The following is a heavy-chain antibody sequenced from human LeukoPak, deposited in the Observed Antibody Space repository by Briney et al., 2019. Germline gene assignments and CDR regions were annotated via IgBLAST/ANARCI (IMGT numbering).Heavy chain of an antibody. CDR3: AKGVSYDFWSGYYGLDN. CDR2: ISGSGGST. Sequence: GGSLRLSCAASGFPFSSYAMSWVRQAPGKGLEWVSGISGSGGSTYYADSVKGRFTISRDNSKNTLYLQMNSLRAEDTAAYYCAKGVSYDFWSGYYGLDNWGQGTLVTVSS. J-gene: IGHJ4*02. D-gene: IGHD3-3*01. CDR1: GFPFSSYA. V-gene: IGHV3-23*01.